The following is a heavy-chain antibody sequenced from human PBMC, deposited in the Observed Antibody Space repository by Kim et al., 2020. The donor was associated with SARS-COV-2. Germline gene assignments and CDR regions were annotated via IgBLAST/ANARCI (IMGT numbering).Heavy chain of an antibody. V-gene: IGHV5-51*01. CDR3: ARHDMEVRGVIGYYYGMDV. CDR1: GYSFTSYW. D-gene: IGHD3-10*01. Sequence: GESLKISCKGSGYSFTSYWIGWVRQKPGKGLEWMGIIYPGDSDTRYSPSFQGQVTISADKSISTAYLQWSSLKASDTAMYYCARHDMEVRGVIGYYYGMDVWGQGTTVTVSS. CDR2: IYPGDSDT. J-gene: IGHJ6*02.